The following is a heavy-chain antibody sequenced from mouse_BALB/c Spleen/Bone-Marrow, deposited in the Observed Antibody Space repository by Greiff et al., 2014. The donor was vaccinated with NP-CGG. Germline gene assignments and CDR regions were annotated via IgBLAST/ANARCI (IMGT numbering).Heavy chain of an antibody. D-gene: IGHD4-1*01. CDR3: ARWEYYAMDY. CDR1: GFNIKDTY. CDR2: IDPGNGNT. J-gene: IGHJ4*01. Sequence: EVMLVESGAELVKPGASVKLSCTASGFNIKDTYMHWVKQRPEQGLEWIGRIDPGNGNTKYDPKFQGKASITADTSSNTAYLQLSSLTSEDTAVYYCARWEYYAMDYWGQGTSVTVSS. V-gene: IGHV14-3*02.